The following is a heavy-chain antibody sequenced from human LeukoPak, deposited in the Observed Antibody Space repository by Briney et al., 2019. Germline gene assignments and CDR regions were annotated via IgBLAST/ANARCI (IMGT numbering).Heavy chain of an antibody. CDR3: AKHPISGRFLEWLVDY. V-gene: IGHV3-11*04. J-gene: IGHJ4*02. Sequence: GGSLRLSCAASGFTFSDYYMSWIRQAPGKGLEWVSYISSSGSTIYYADSVKGRFTISRDNAKNSLYLQMNSLRAEDTAVYYCAKHPISGRFLEWLVDYWGQGTLVTVSS. D-gene: IGHD3-3*01. CDR1: GFTFSDYY. CDR2: ISSSGSTI.